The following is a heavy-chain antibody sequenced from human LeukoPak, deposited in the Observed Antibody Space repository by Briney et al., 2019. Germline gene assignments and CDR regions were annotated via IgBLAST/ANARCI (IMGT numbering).Heavy chain of an antibody. Sequence: GESLKISFKGSGYSFTTYWIAWVRQMPGKGLEWMGIINPGDSDTTYSPSFQGQVTISADKSISTAYLQWSSLKASDTAMYYCARQGGRGGNSGLWGEILIKNAFDIWGQGTMVTVSS. J-gene: IGHJ3*02. CDR3: ARQGGRGGNSGLWGEILIKNAFDI. D-gene: IGHD4-23*01. CDR2: INPGDSDT. V-gene: IGHV5-51*01. CDR1: GYSFTTYW.